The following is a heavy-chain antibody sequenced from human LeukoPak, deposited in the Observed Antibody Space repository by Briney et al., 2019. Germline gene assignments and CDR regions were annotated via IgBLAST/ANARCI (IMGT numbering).Heavy chain of an antibody. CDR3: ARRGSKYFQH. J-gene: IGHJ1*01. CDR1: GGSFSGYY. CDR2: INHSGST. V-gene: IGHV4-34*01. Sequence: PSETLSLTCAVYGGSFSGYYWSWIRQPPGKGLGWIGEINHSGSTNYNPSLKSRVTISVDTSKNQFSLKLSSVTAADTAVYYCARRGSKYFQHWGQGTLVTVSS.